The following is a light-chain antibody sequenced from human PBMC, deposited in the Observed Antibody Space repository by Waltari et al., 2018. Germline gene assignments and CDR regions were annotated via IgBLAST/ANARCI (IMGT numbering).Light chain of an antibody. CDR1: QSISSSY. V-gene: IGKV3-20*01. CDR3: QYYSTSPPYT. Sequence: EIVLTQSPGTLPLSPGERATLSCRASQSISSSYLAWYHQKLSQAPRLFIYGTSTRPTGIPDRFSGSGSGTDFTLTISRLEPEDFAVYYCQYYSTSPPYTFGQGTKLEIK. CDR2: GTS. J-gene: IGKJ2*01.